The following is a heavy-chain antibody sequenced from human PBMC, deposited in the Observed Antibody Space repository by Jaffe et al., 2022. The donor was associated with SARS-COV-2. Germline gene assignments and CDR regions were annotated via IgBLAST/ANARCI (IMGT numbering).Heavy chain of an antibody. Sequence: EVQLVESGGGVVQPGGSLRLSCAASGFTFDDYAMHWVRQAPGKGLEWVSLISGDGGSTYYADSVKGRFTISRDNSKNSLYLQMNSLRTEDTALYYCAKNGLRLGWNPYYFDYWGQGTLVTVSS. D-gene: IGHD5-18*01. J-gene: IGHJ4*02. CDR1: GFTFDDYA. CDR3: AKNGLRLGWNPYYFDY. CDR2: ISGDGGST. V-gene: IGHV3-43*02.